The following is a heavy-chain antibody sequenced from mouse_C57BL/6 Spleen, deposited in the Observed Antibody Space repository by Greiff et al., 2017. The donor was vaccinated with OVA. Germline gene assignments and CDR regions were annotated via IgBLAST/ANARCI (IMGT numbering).Heavy chain of an antibody. CDR2: IRNKANNHAT. D-gene: IGHD2-4*01. CDR3: TRLDYDYEGYAMDY. J-gene: IGHJ4*01. CDR1: GFTFSDAW. Sequence: EVKVEESGGGLVQPGGSMKLSCAASGFTFSDAWMDWVRQSPEKGLEWVAEIRNKANNHATYYAESVKGRFTISRDDSKSSVYLQMNSLRAEDTGIYYCTRLDYDYEGYAMDYWGQGTSVTVSS. V-gene: IGHV6-6*01.